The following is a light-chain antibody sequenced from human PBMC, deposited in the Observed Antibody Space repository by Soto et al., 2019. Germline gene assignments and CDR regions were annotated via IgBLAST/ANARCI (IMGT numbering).Light chain of an antibody. CDR2: AAS. CDR1: QTITSY. Sequence: DIQMTQSPSSLSASVGDRVTITCRASQTITSYLNWYQQKPGKAPKLLIYAASSLQSGVPSRFSGSGSGTDFTLTISSLHPEDFATYYCHQSYNTPWTFGQGTRVEIK. CDR3: HQSYNTPWT. J-gene: IGKJ1*01. V-gene: IGKV1-39*01.